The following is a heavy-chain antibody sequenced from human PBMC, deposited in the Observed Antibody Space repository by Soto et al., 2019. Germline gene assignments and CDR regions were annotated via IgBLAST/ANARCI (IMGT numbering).Heavy chain of an antibody. D-gene: IGHD1-1*01. J-gene: IGHJ6*02. Sequence: QVQLVQSGAEVKKPGSSVKVSCKASGGTFSSYAISWVRQAPRQGLEWMGGIIPIFGTANYAQKFQGRVTITADESTSTAYMELSSLRSEDTAVYYCANRGGTTFYYYYGMDVWGQGTTVTVSS. CDR2: IIPIFGTA. CDR3: ANRGGTTFYYYYGMDV. CDR1: GGTFSSYA. V-gene: IGHV1-69*01.